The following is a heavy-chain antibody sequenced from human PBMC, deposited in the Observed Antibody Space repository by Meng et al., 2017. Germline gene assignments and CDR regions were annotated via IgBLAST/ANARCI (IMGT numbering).Heavy chain of an antibody. J-gene: IGHJ3*02. Sequence: SVKVSCKASGGTFSSYAISWVRQAPGQGLEWMGGIIPIFGTANYAQKFQGRVTITADKSTSTAYMELRSLRSDDTAVYYCARDPYSGSYYERVRAFDIWGQGTMVTVSS. D-gene: IGHD1-26*01. CDR3: ARDPYSGSYYERVRAFDI. CDR1: GGTFSSYA. V-gene: IGHV1-69*06. CDR2: IIPIFGTA.